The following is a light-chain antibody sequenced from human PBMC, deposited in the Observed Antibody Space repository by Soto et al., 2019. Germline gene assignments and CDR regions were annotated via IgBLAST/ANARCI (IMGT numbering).Light chain of an antibody. J-gene: IGKJ4*01. Sequence: EIVLTQSPATLSLSPGERATLSCRASQSVGSFLGWYQQKPGQAPRLLIYDTSNRVTGIPARFSGSVSGTDFTLTISSLEPEDFAVYYCQQHSNWLTFGGGTKVEIK. CDR1: QSVGSF. CDR3: QQHSNWLT. V-gene: IGKV3-11*01. CDR2: DTS.